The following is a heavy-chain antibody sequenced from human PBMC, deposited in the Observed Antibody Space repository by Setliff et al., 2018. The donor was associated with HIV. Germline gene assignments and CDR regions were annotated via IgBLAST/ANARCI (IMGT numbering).Heavy chain of an antibody. V-gene: IGHV3-23*01. CDR1: GFTFSSYA. D-gene: IGHD2-15*01. J-gene: IGHJ4*02. CDR2: ISGSGGNT. Sequence: GGSLRLSCAASGFTFSSYAMSWVRQAPGKGLEWVSVISGSGGNTYYADSVKGRFTISGDNFKNTLYLQMNRLRVEDTAVYYCAKDGISGGAYPPYYFDYWGQGTLVTVSS. CDR3: AKDGISGGAYPPYYFDY.